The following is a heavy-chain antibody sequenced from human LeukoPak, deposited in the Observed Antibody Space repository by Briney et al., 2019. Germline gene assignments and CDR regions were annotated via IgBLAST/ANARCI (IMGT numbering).Heavy chain of an antibody. V-gene: IGHV3-11*01. CDR1: GFIFSDYY. CDR2: ISSSGSTI. J-gene: IGHJ6*02. CDR3: ARDRTTMVRGVLNYYYYGMDV. D-gene: IGHD3-10*01. Sequence: GGSLRLPCAASGFIFSDYYMSWIRQAPGKGLEWVSYISSSGSTIYYADSVKGRFTISRDNAKNSLYLQMNSLRVEDTAVYYCARDRTTMVRGVLNYYYYGMDVWGQGTTVTVSS.